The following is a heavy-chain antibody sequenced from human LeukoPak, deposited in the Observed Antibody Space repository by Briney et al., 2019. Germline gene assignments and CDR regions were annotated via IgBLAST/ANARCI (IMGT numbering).Heavy chain of an antibody. J-gene: IGHJ4*02. D-gene: IGHD2-2*01. CDR2: FHNSGTS. CDR1: DDSISDYY. V-gene: IGHV4-59*12. CDR3: ARGASSNTASAD. Sequence: SETLSLTCTVSDDSISDYYRGWIRQPPGKGLEWIGYFHNSGTSTYNPSLKSRVTISADTSKNQFSLKLSSVTAADTAVYYCARGASSNTASADWGQGTLVTVSS.